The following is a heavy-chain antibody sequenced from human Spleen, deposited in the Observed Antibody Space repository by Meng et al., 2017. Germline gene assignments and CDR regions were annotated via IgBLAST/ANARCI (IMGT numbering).Heavy chain of an antibody. D-gene: IGHD6-13*01. CDR2: IYHSGTT. Sequence: QGPLRESGPGLLTPSQSLSLTCTVSGGSISSGDYYWTWIRQHPGKGLELIGYIYHSGTTYYNPSLKSRVTISVDTSNNQFSLKVTSVAAADTAVYYCARAGGSSWGQGTLVTVSS. CDR1: GGSISSGDYY. J-gene: IGHJ4*02. V-gene: IGHV4-31*03. CDR3: ARAGGSS.